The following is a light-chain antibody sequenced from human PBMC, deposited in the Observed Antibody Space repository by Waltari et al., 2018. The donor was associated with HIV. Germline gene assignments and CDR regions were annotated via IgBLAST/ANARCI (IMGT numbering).Light chain of an antibody. J-gene: IGLJ2*01. CDR3: QVWDSSTDHVI. Sequence: SYTLTQPPSVSVAPGQTARITCEGTTIGSRTVHWYQQKPGQAPTVVVYDDDDRPSGIPARFAGSNSENTATLTISRVEAGDEADYYCQVWDSSTDHVIFGGGTKLTVL. CDR2: DDD. V-gene: IGLV3-21*02. CDR1: TIGSRT.